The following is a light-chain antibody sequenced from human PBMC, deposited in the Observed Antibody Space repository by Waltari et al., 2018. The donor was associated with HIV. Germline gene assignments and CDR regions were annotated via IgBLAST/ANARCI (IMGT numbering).Light chain of an antibody. CDR1: SSNIGSNH. Sequence: QSVLSQPPSASGTPGQRVTFSCSGSSSNIGSNHVYWYQQFPGTAPKLLVYRNYQRPSGVPDRFSVSKSGTSASLAISGLRSEDEADYYCAVWDVSLNGRVFGGGTKLTVL. J-gene: IGLJ3*02. CDR3: AVWDVSLNGRV. CDR2: RNY. V-gene: IGLV1-47*01.